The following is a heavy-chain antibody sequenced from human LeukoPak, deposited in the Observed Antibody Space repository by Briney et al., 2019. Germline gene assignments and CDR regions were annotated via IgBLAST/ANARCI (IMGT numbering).Heavy chain of an antibody. D-gene: IGHD4-23*01. CDR3: ATTTVVTPNAFDI. CDR1: GDSINTTNW. CDR2: IYYSGST. J-gene: IGHJ3*02. Sequence: SGTLSLTCAVSGDSINTTNWWSWVRQHPGKGLEWIGYIYYSGSTYYNPSLKSRVTISVDTSKNQFSLKLSSVTAADTAVYYCATTTVVTPNAFDIWGQGTMVTVSS. V-gene: IGHV4-4*02.